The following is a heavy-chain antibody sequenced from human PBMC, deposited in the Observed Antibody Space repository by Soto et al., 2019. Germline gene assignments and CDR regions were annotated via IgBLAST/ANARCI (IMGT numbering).Heavy chain of an antibody. V-gene: IGHV3-9*01. CDR3: AKSGDSSGYQDFDY. CDR2: ISWNSGII. J-gene: IGHJ4*02. CDR1: GFTFDDYA. Sequence: SLRLSCAASGFTFDDYAMHWVGQAPGKGLEWVSGISWNSGIIGYADSVKGRFTISRDNAKNSLYLQMTSLRAEDTALYYCAKSGDSSGYQDFDYWGQGTRVTVS. D-gene: IGHD3-22*01.